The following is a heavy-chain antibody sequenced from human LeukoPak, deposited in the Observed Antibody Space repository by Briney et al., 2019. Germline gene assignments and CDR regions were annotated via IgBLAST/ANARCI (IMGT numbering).Heavy chain of an antibody. CDR2: IRYSGIT. Sequence: MSSETLSLTCTVSGGSITSSGYYWGWIRQPPGKGLEWIASIRYSGITYYNPSLKSRVTISVDTSKNQFSLKLSSVTAADTAVYYCARYGGQSEFDYWGQGTLVTVSS. V-gene: IGHV4-39*01. D-gene: IGHD4-23*01. CDR1: GGSITSSGYY. J-gene: IGHJ4*02. CDR3: ARYGGQSEFDY.